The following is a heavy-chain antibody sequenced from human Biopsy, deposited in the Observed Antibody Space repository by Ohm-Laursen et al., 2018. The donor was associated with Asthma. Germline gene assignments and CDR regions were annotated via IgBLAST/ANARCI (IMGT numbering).Heavy chain of an antibody. J-gene: IGHJ6*02. V-gene: IGHV1-18*01. D-gene: IGHD3-10*01. CDR3: ARAVDYSHYYGIDV. CDR1: GYTFNSDG. CDR2: ISVYNGNT. Sequence: SVKVSCKTSGYTFNSDGITWVRQAPGQGLEWMGWISVYNGNTKVAQKLQDRVTMITDTSTSTAYMELRSLRSDDTAVYFCARAVDYSHYYGIDVWGQGATVTVS.